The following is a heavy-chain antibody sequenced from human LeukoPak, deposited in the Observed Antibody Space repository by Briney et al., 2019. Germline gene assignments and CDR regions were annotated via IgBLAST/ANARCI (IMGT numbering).Heavy chain of an antibody. V-gene: IGHV1-46*01. CDR3: VRDRSCSGRSCYGPPDD. D-gene: IGHD2-15*01. Sequence: ASVKVSCKASGYIFTNYYMHWVRQAPGEGLEWMGIINPTGGSTSYAQKFQGRVTMTRDTSTSTVYMEPRSLRSEDTAVYYCVRDRSCSGRSCYGPPDDWGQGARVTVSS. CDR1: GYIFTNYY. J-gene: IGHJ4*02. CDR2: INPTGGST.